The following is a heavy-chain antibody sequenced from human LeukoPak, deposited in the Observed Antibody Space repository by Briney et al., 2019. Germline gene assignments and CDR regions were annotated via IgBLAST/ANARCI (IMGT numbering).Heavy chain of an antibody. CDR2: ISYTETT. D-gene: IGHD3-22*01. Sequence: SETLSLTCTVSGVSITSDYWSWIRQPPGKGLEFLAYISYTETTNYNPSLKSRATISIDTSKNQFSLILNSVTAADTAIYYCARTRSSGYLTLDYWGQGTLVTVSS. J-gene: IGHJ4*02. V-gene: IGHV4-59*01. CDR1: GVSITSDY. CDR3: ARTRSSGYLTLDY.